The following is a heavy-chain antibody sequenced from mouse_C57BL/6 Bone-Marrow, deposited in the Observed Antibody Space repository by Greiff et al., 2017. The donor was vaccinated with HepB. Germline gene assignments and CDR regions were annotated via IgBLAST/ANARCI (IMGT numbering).Heavy chain of an antibody. CDR2: IDPEDGDN. J-gene: IGHJ2*01. CDR3: TTDSSGYIDD. Sequence: VQLQQSGAELVRPGASVKLSCTASGFKIKDYYMHWVKPRPEQGLEWIGRIDPEDGDNEYAPQFQGKATMTADTSSNTAYQQLSILTSEDTAFYYCTTDSSGYIDDWGQGTTLTVSS. CDR1: GFKIKDYY. D-gene: IGHD3-2*02. V-gene: IGHV14-1*01.